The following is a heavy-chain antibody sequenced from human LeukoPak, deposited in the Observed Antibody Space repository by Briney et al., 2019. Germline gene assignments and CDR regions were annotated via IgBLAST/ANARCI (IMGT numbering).Heavy chain of an antibody. D-gene: IGHD1-26*01. CDR1: GFTFSSYW. Sequence: SGGSLRLSCAASGFTFSSYWMSWVRQAPGKGLEWVANIKQDGSEKYYVDSVKGRFTISRDNAKSSLYLQMNNLRVEDTAVYYCARDRPKSYDYWGQGTLVTVSS. CDR3: ARDRPKSYDY. V-gene: IGHV3-7*01. J-gene: IGHJ4*02. CDR2: IKQDGSEK.